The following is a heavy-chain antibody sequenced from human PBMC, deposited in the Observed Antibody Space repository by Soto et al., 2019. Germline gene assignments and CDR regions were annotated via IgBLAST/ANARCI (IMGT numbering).Heavy chain of an antibody. CDR2: ISSVGTTT. V-gene: IGHV3-11*01. Sequence: PGRSLRLSCGASGFTITDYYMSWIRQAPGKGLEWVSHISSVGTTTYYADSVKGRFSISMDNAKNSLYLQMNSLRAEDTAVYYCARDQEGSGSHWLGYNYYAMDVWGQGTTVTVSS. D-gene: IGHD3-10*01. CDR1: GFTITDYY. CDR3: ARDQEGSGSHWLGYNYYAMDV. J-gene: IGHJ6*02.